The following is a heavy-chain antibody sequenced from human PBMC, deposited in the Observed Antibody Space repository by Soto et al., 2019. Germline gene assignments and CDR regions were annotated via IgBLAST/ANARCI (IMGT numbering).Heavy chain of an antibody. CDR3: ARGLDFYGSGSPDLNGY. V-gene: IGHV4-61*01. CDR2: INHSGAT. Sequence: SETLSLTCTVSGGSVSGASYYWSWIRQPPGKGLEWIGNINHSGATNYNPSLKTRATISVDTSKKQFSLKLRSVTSADTAVYFCARGLDFYGSGSPDLNGYWGQGTLVTVSS. D-gene: IGHD3-10*01. CDR1: GGSVSGASYY. J-gene: IGHJ4*02.